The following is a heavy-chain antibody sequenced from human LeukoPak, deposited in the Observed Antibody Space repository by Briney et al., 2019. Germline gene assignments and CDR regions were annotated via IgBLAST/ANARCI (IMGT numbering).Heavy chain of an antibody. Sequence: SETLSLTCSVSVRAIIPFYWNWIRQPAGKGLGWIGRIYSSGSTKYNPSIKSRVTMSVDTSKNQFSLKLSSVTAADTAVYYCAKDYYDSSEGWFDPWGQGTLVTVSS. V-gene: IGHV4-4*07. J-gene: IGHJ5*02. CDR1: VRAIIPFY. CDR3: AKDYYDSSEGWFDP. D-gene: IGHD3-22*01. CDR2: IYSSGST.